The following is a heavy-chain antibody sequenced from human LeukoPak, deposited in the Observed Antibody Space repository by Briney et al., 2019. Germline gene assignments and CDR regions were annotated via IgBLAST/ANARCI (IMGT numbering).Heavy chain of an antibody. D-gene: IGHD6-13*01. Sequence: GGSLRLSCAASGFSVSSYATTWVRQAPGKGLEWVSTISGSGVSTYYADSVKGRFTISRDNAKNSLYLQMNSLRAEDTAVYYCASKGYSSSWYLTRDWYFDLWGRGTLVTVSS. J-gene: IGHJ2*01. CDR2: ISGSGVST. CDR1: GFSVSSYA. CDR3: ASKGYSSSWYLTRDWYFDL. V-gene: IGHV3-23*01.